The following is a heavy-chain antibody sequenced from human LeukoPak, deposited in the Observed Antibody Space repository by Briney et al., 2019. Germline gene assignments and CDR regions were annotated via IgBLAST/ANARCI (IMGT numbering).Heavy chain of an antibody. CDR2: IYSSGST. D-gene: IGHD4-17*01. J-gene: IGHJ4*02. CDR1: GGSISSGSYY. V-gene: IGHV4-61*02. CDR3: ARDLGYGEFDY. Sequence: SETLSLTCTVSGGSISSGSYYWSWIRQPAGKGLEWIGRIYSSGSTNYNPSLKGRVTISVDTSKNQFSLKLSSVTAADTAVYYCARDLGYGEFDYWGQGTLVTVSS.